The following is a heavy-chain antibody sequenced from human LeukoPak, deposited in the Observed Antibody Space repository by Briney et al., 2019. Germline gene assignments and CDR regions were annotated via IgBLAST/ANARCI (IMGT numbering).Heavy chain of an antibody. J-gene: IGHJ6*02. Sequence: PGGSLRLSCAASGFTFSSYSMNWVRQAPGKGLEWVSSISTISRDNAKNSLYLQMNSLRAEDTAVYYCARDQGDRYFDWLLDLDVWGQGTTVTVSS. CDR3: ARDQGDRYFDWLLDLDV. CDR2: IS. V-gene: IGHV3-21*01. D-gene: IGHD3-9*01. CDR1: GFTFSSYS.